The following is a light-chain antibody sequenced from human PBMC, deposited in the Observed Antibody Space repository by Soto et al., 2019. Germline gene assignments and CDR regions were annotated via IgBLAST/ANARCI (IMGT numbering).Light chain of an antibody. Sequence: EIVMTQSPATLSVSPGERATLSCRASQSVGSNLAWYQQKPGQAPRLLISGASTRATGIPARFSGSGSGTEFTLTISSLQSEDFATYFCLQHKSYPWTFGQGTKV. CDR1: QSVGSN. J-gene: IGKJ1*01. CDR2: GAS. CDR3: LQHKSYPWT. V-gene: IGKV3D-15*01.